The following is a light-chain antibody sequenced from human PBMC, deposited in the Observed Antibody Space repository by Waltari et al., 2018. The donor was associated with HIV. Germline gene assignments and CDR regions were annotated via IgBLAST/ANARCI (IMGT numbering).Light chain of an antibody. Sequence: DIVMTQSPDSLPVSLGERATINCKYSQSLYSSNNKNYLAWYQQKPGQPPKLLIYWASTRESGVPDRFSGSGSGTDFTLTISSLQAEDVAVYYCQQYYVTSPLTFGGGTKVEIK. CDR2: WAS. V-gene: IGKV4-1*01. J-gene: IGKJ4*01. CDR3: QQYYVTSPLT. CDR1: QSLYSSNNKNY.